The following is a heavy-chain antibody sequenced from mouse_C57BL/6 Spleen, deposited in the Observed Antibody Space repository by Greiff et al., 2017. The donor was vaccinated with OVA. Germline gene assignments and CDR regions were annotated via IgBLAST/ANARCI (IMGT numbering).Heavy chain of an antibody. V-gene: IGHV5-4*01. J-gene: IGHJ2*01. D-gene: IGHD4-1*02. CDR1: GFTFSSYA. CDR3: ARDQLGRRDY. Sequence: EVKLVESGGGLVKPGGSLKLSCAASGFTFSSYAMSWVRQTPEKSLEWVATISAGGSYTYYPDNVKGRFTISKDNSKNNQYLQMSHMKSKDTALYYCARDQLGRRDYWGQGTTLTVSS. CDR2: ISAGGSYT.